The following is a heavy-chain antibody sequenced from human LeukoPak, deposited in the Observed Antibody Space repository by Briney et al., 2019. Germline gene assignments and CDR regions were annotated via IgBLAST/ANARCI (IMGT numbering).Heavy chain of an antibody. CDR1: GFTVSSSY. V-gene: IGHV3-53*01. D-gene: IGHD3-10*01. CDR3: ARDPGGRSTLDAFDI. CDR2: IYDHGTS. J-gene: IGHJ3*02. Sequence: GGSLRLSCAASGFTVSSSYMSWFRQAPGKGLEWVSVIYDHGTSYYADSVKGRFTISRDNSKNTLYLQMNSLRDEDTAVYYCARDPGGRSTLDAFDIWGQGTMVTVSS.